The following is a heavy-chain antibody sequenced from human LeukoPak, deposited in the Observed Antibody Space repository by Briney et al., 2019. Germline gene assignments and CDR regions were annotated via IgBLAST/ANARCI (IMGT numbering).Heavy chain of an antibody. V-gene: IGHV1-3*01. J-gene: IGHJ4*02. CDR3: ARLNVDYYGSGSYFFDY. CDR2: INAGIGNT. Sequence: ASVKVSCKASGYTFTSYAMHWVRQAPGQRLEWMGWINAGIGNTKYAQKFQGRVTITRDTSASTAYMELSSLRSEDTAVYYCARLNVDYYGSGSYFFDYWGQGTLVTVSS. D-gene: IGHD3-10*01. CDR1: GYTFTSYA.